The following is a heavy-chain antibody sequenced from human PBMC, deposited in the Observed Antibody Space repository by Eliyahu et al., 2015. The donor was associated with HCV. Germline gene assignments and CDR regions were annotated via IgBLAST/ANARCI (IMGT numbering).Heavy chain of an antibody. Sequence: QVLLQESGPGLVKPSETLSLTCTVSGXSXXHYYWSWVRQPAGKRLEWIGRIYASGITNYXPSLTSRVTMSVHTSKNQFSLNLNSVTAADTAVYYCARGGGMISFAGEPTYYGMDVWGQGTTVTVSS. D-gene: IGHD3-16*01. CDR3: ARGGGMISFAGEPTYYGMDV. J-gene: IGHJ6*02. CDR1: GXSXXHYY. V-gene: IGHV4-4*07. CDR2: IYASGIT.